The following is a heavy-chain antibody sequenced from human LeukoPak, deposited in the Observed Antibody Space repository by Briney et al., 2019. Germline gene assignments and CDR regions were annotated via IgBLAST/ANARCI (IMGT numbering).Heavy chain of an antibody. CDR1: GLTFSSYG. CDR2: ISGSTENT. J-gene: IGHJ4*02. V-gene: IGHV3-23*01. CDR3: ARAPRKFRGIIVTPLYYSDY. D-gene: IGHD3-10*01. Sequence: HPGGSLRLSCAASGLTFSSYGMSWVRQAPGKGLEWVSTISGSTENTYYADSVKGRFTISRDNSKNTLYLQMNSLRAEDTAIYYCARAPRKFRGIIVTPLYYSDYWGQGALVTVSS.